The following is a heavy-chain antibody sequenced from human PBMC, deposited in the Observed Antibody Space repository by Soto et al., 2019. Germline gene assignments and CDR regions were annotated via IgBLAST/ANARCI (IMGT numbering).Heavy chain of an antibody. CDR1: GFTFSIYA. J-gene: IGHJ3*02. Sequence: GGSLRLSCAASGFTFSIYAMSWVRQAPGNGLEWVSAISGSGGSTSYAHSVKGRFTTSRDNSKKTLYLQMHSMRAEDTAVYYCAKDRSSGDAFDIWGKGTMVTVSS. CDR3: AKDRSSGDAFDI. V-gene: IGHV3-23*01. CDR2: ISGSGGST.